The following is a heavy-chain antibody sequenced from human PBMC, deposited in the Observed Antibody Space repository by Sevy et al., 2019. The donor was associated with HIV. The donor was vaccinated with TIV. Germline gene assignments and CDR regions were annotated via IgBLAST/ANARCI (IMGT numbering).Heavy chain of an antibody. D-gene: IGHD6-19*01. J-gene: IGHJ4*02. CDR2: IGSTGPTI. V-gene: IGHV3-48*02. CDR3: ARPGSGWFEFDS. CDR1: GFTFSRYS. Sequence: GGSLRLSCVASGFTFSRYSMNWVRQAPGKGLEWVSNIGSTGPTIYYADSVKGRFTISRDNAKNSLYLQLNSLREEDTAVYYCARPGSGWFEFDSWGQGTLVTVSS.